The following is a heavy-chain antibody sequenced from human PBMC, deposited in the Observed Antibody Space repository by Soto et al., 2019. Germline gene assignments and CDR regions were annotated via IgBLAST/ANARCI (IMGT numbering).Heavy chain of an antibody. CDR2: MIATLGIA. V-gene: IGHV1-69*02. J-gene: IGHJ4*02. Sequence: QVQLVHSGAEVKKPGSSVKVSCKASGGTFSSYTISWGRQAPRHRLEWMGRMIATLGIAYYAQKIQGRVTITADKATSTAYMELSSLRSEDTAVYYCAVCGGDCYAPDYWGQGTLVTVSS. CDR3: AVCGGDCYAPDY. CDR1: GGTFSSYT. D-gene: IGHD2-21*01.